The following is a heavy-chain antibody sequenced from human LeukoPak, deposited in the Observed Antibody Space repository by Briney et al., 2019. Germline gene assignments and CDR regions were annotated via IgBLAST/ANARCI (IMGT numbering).Heavy chain of an antibody. D-gene: IGHD6-13*01. V-gene: IGHV3-48*04. Sequence: GGSLRLSCAASGFTFSSYSMNWVRQAPGKGLEWVSYISSSSSTIYYADSVKGRFTISRDNAKNSLYLQMNSLSAEDTAVYYCARGEQQLVPYWFDPWGQGTLVTVSS. CDR3: ARGEQQLVPYWFDP. CDR1: GFTFSSYS. CDR2: ISSSSSTI. J-gene: IGHJ5*02.